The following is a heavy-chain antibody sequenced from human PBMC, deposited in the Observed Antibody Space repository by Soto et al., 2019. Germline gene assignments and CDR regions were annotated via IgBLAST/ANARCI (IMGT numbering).Heavy chain of an antibody. CDR2: IDPNSGDT. CDR3: VKDSIATAGSGLYNWFDP. D-gene: IGHD2-15*01. Sequence: ASVQVSCKASACGFTGYNIHWVRQAPGQGLEWMGWIDPNSGDTNYAQTFQGRVNLTRDTSISTAYMELASLRSDDTAVYYCVKDSIATAGSGLYNWFDPWGQGTPVTVSS. J-gene: IGHJ5*02. V-gene: IGHV1-2*02. CDR1: ACGFTGYN.